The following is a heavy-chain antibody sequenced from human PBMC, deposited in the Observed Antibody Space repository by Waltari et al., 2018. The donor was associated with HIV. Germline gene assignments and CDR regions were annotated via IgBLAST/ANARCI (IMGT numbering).Heavy chain of an antibody. J-gene: IGHJ4*02. Sequence: EVQLVESGGGLIQPGGSLRLSCAASGFSVSSNYMSWVRQAQGKGLEWVSVILTGGSTYYAKSVKGGFTISRDNSKDTLYLQMNSLRAEYTAVYYCARGFGCGGDCYYFDYWGQGTLVTVSS. D-gene: IGHD2-21*02. CDR3: ARGFGCGGDCYYFDY. CDR1: GFSVSSNY. V-gene: IGHV3-53*01. CDR2: ILTGGST.